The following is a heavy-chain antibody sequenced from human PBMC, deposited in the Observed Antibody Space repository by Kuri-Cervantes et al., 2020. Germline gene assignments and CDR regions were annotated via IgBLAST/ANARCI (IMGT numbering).Heavy chain of an antibody. CDR1: GFTFSNYW. V-gene: IGHV3-7*01. CDR3: ARDLGLMGYYDSSGSGSGAY. CDR2: IKQDGSEK. D-gene: IGHD3-22*01. J-gene: IGHJ4*02. Sequence: GGSLRLSCAASGFTFSNYWMSWVRQAPGKGLEWVANIKQDGSEKHYVDSVKGRFTISRDNAKNSLYLQMNNLRAEDTAVYYCARDLGLMGYYDSSGSGSGAYWGQGTLVTVSS.